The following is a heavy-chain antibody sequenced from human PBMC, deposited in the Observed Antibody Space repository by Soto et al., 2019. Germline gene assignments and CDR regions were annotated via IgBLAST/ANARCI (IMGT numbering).Heavy chain of an antibody. CDR1: GYTFTSYA. J-gene: IGHJ4*02. CDR3: ARDLTIFGVVCFGY. CDR2: INAGNGNT. Sequence: ASVNVSCKASGYTFTSYAMHWVRQAPGQRLEWMGWINAGNGNTKYSQKFQGRVTITRDTSASTAYMELSSLRSEDTAVYYCARDLTIFGVVCFGYWGQGTLVTVSS. D-gene: IGHD3-3*01. V-gene: IGHV1-3*01.